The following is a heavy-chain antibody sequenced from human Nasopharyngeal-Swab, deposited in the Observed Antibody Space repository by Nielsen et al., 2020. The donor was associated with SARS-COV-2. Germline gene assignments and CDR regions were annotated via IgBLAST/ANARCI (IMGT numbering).Heavy chain of an antibody. D-gene: IGHD3-3*01. CDR3: SGSRGLVSIYYGMDV. CDR1: GCSISSRNW. V-gene: IGHV4-4*02. CDR2: IYHSGST. J-gene: IGHJ6*02. Sequence: SESLSLTRAVSGCSISSRNWWSWVRQPPGKGLEWIGIIYHSGSTNYNQSLKSRVTISLDQSKNQFSLKLSSVTAADTAVYYCSGSRGLVSIYYGMDVWGQGTTVTVSS.